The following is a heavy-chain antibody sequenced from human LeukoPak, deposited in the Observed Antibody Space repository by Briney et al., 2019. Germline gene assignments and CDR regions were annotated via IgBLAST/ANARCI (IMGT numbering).Heavy chain of an antibody. Sequence: PGGSLRLSCAGSGFFFGSFAMSWVRQAPGQGLEWVSSISGVGSITHYADSVKGRFTISRDNSNNTLYLQMSSLRVEDTATYYCAKGHSKGASAARDGLLWVSWGQGTQVTVSS. CDR3: AKGHSKGASAARDGLLWVS. D-gene: IGHD2-2*01. CDR2: ISGVGSIT. CDR1: GFFFGSFA. V-gene: IGHV3-23*01. J-gene: IGHJ5*02.